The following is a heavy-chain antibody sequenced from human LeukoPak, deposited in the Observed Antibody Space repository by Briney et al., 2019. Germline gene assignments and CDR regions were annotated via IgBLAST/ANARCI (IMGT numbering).Heavy chain of an antibody. J-gene: IGHJ4*02. D-gene: IGHD3-22*01. CDR2: ISSSSSTI. CDR1: GFTFSSHS. V-gene: IGHV3-48*01. CDR3: ARGAYYYED. Sequence: GGSLRFSCAVSGFTFSSHSMNWVRQAPGKGLEWVSYISSSSSTIYYADSVKGRFTISRDNAKNSLYLQINSLRAEDTAVYYCARGAYYYEDWGQGTLVTVSS.